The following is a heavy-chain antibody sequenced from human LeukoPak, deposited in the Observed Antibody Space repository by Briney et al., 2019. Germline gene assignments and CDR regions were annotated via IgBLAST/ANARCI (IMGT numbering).Heavy chain of an antibody. J-gene: IGHJ4*02. CDR3: AACGLFSY. Sequence: GGSLRLSCAASGFTLSDYWMNWVRQAPGKGLEWVANINLHGSVKLHVDSVEGRFTISRDNAKNSLFLQMTSLKVEDTAVYYCAACGLFSYWGQGTLVTVSS. V-gene: IGHV3-7*01. CDR2: INLHGSVK. D-gene: IGHD3/OR15-3a*01. CDR1: GFTLSDYW.